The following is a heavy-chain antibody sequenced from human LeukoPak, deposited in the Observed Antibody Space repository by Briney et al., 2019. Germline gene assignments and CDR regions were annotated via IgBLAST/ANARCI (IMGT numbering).Heavy chain of an antibody. CDR1: GGSISNTNYY. CDR3: ARDGYRRENCFDP. V-gene: IGHV4-39*02. CDR2: IYYSGST. D-gene: IGHD5-24*01. J-gene: IGHJ5*02. Sequence: PSETLSLTCSVSGGSISNTNYYWGWVRQPPGKGLEWIGSIYYSGSTYYNPSLKSRVTISVDTSKNHFSLKLTSVTAADTAVYYCARDGYRRENCFDPWGQGTLVTVSS.